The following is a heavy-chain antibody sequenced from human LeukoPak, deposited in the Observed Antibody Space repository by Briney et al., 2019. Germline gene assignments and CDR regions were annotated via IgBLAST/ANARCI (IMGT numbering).Heavy chain of an antibody. CDR1: GFTFGSYG. J-gene: IGHJ4*02. V-gene: IGHV3-33*01. CDR2: IWYDGSNK. CDR3: ARDYDSSGYSYYFDY. D-gene: IGHD3-22*01. Sequence: GGSLRLSCAASGFTFGSYGMHWVRQAPGKGLEWVAVIWYDGSNKYYADSVKGRFTISRDNSKNTPYLQMNSLRAEDTAVYYCARDYDSSGYSYYFDYWGQGTLVTVSS.